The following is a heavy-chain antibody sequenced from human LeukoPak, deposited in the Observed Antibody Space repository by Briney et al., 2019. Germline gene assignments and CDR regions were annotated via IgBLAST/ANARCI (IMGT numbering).Heavy chain of an antibody. V-gene: IGHV1-18*01. D-gene: IGHD1-14*01. J-gene: IGHJ6*03. CDR1: GGTVSRFG. CDR3: ARDPGSAKYNTAYYYMDV. CDR2: ISAHNGNT. Sequence: ASVTVSCKASGGTVSRFGISWVRQAPGQGLEGMGWISAHNGNTNYAQKLQGRVTMTTDTSTSTAYMELRSLRSDHTAVYYCARDPGSAKYNTAYYYMDVGGKGTTVTVSS.